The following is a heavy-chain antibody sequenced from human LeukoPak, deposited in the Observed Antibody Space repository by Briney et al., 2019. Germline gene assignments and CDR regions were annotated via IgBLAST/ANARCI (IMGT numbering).Heavy chain of an antibody. CDR3: ARGRSGIAVAGTMVY. D-gene: IGHD6-19*01. Sequence: GGSLRLSCAASGFTFSSYATHWVRQAPGKGLEWVAVISYDGSNKYYADSVKGRFTISRDNSKNTLYLQMNSLRAEDTAVYYCARGRSGIAVAGTMVYWGQGTLVTVSS. V-gene: IGHV3-30*04. CDR2: ISYDGSNK. CDR1: GFTFSSYA. J-gene: IGHJ4*02.